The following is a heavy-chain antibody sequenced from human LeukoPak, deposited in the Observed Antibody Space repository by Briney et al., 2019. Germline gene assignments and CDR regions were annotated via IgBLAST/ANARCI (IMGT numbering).Heavy chain of an antibody. V-gene: IGHV4-39*01. J-gene: IGHJ4*02. D-gene: IGHD3-10*01. Sequence: PSETLSLTCTVSGGSVSSSRYYWGWIRQPPGKGLVWLGCIYHSGNTYYNPSLRSRVTFSVDTSKNQFSLELSSVTAADTAVYYCARIASFASGSYYEDYWGQGTLVTVSS. CDR3: ARIASFASGSYYEDY. CDR1: GGSVSSSRYY. CDR2: IYHSGNT.